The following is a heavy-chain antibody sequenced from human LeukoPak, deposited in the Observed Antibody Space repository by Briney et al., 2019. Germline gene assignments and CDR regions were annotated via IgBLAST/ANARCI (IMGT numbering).Heavy chain of an antibody. CDR1: GYTFTSYY. CDR3: ARDYAYYDSSGYSPTDY. D-gene: IGHD3-22*01. J-gene: IGHJ4*02. CDR2: INPSGGST. Sequence: GASVKVSCKASGYTFTSYYMHWVRQASGQGLEWMGIINPSGGSTSYAQKFQGRVTMTRDTSTSTVYMELSSLRSEDTAVYYCARDYAYYDSSGYSPTDYWGQGTLVTVSS. V-gene: IGHV1-46*01.